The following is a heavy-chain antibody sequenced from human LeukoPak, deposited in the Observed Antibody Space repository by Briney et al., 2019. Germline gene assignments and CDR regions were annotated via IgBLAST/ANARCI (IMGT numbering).Heavy chain of an antibody. D-gene: IGHD3-16*01. CDR3: ARDLGLMNYYYYLDV. CDR2: YYYSGRT. CDR1: GGSISSSSYY. V-gene: IGHV4-39*07. Sequence: ETPSILCTVSGGSISSSSYYWGWLRQPPGKGLEWIGSYYYSGRTYYNPYIKSGVTRSVATSKNQFSLKLSSVTAAATAVYYCARDLGLMNYYYYLDVWGKGNTVTVS. J-gene: IGHJ6*03.